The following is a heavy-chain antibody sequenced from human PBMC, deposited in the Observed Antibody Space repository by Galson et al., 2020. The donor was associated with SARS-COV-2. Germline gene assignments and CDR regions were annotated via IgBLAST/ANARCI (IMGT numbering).Heavy chain of an antibody. CDR3: VRDRGSGFDY. CDR1: GFIFSSYG. V-gene: IGHV3-33*01. CDR2: IWYDGSNK. D-gene: IGHD2-15*01. Sequence: GGSLRLSCAASGFIFSSYGMHWVRQGPGKGLEWVAVIWYDGSNKYYGDSVKGRFTISRDNSKNTLNLQMNSLRAEDTAVYYCVRDRGSGFDYWGQGTQVTVSS. J-gene: IGHJ4*02.